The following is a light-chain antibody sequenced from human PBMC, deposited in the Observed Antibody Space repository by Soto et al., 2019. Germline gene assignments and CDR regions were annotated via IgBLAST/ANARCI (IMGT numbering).Light chain of an antibody. CDR1: QSVNRNY. V-gene: IGKV3-20*01. CDR3: QQYVSSPRT. CDR2: GAS. Sequence: EIVLTQSPGTLSLSPGERATLSCRASQSVNRNYLAWYQQKPGQAPRLLIYGASSRATGIPDRFSGSGSGTDFTLTISRLEPEDFAVYYCQQYVSSPRTLGQGTKLEIK. J-gene: IGKJ2*01.